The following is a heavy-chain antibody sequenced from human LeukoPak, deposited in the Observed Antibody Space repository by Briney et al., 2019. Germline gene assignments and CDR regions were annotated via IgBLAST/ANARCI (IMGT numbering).Heavy chain of an antibody. CDR1: GDTFSSYA. Sequence: SVKVSCKASGDTFSSYAISWVRQAPGQGLEWMGGIIPIFGTANYAQKFQGRVTITADESTSTAYMELSSLRSEDTAVYYCARVPSPRLHEQSGIAAAGNPREDYWGQGTLVTVSS. V-gene: IGHV1-69*13. J-gene: IGHJ4*02. CDR3: ARVPSPRLHEQSGIAAAGNPREDY. D-gene: IGHD6-13*01. CDR2: IIPIFGTA.